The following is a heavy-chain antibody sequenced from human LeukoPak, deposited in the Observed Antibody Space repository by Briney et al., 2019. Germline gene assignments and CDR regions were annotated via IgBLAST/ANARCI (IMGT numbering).Heavy chain of an antibody. J-gene: IGHJ6*03. V-gene: IGHV1-2*02. D-gene: IGHD1-26*01. CDR2: INPNSGGT. CDR3: ARGRSGSYYSHYYYYMDV. CDR1: GYTFTGYY. Sequence: ASVKVSCKASGYTFTGYYMHWVRQAPGQGLEWMGWINPNSGGTHCAQKFQGRVTMTRDTSISTAYMELSRLRSDDTAVYYCARGRSGSYYSHYYYYMDVWGKGTTVTVSS.